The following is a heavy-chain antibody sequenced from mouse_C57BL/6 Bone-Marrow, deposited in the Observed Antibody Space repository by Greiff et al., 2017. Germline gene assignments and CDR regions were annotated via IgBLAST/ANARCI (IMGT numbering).Heavy chain of an antibody. CDR3: ARNYGSSLFAY. D-gene: IGHD1-1*01. J-gene: IGHJ3*01. V-gene: IGHV5-15*01. CDR2: ISNLAYSI. CDR1: GFTFSDYG. Sequence: DVMLVESGGGLVQPGGSLKLSCAASGFTFSDYGMAWVRQAPRKGPEWVAFISNLAYSIYYADTVTGRFTISRENAKNTLYLEMSSLRSEDTAMYYCARNYGSSLFAYWGQGTLVTVSA.